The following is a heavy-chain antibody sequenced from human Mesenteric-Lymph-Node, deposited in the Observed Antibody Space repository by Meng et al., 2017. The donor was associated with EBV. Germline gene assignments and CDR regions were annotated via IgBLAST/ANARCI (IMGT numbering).Heavy chain of an antibody. D-gene: IGHD3-22*01. CDR1: GGSITRTTW. V-gene: IGHV4-4*02. Sequence: QVTLQGSGPGLVKPSGTLSLTCTVSGGSITRTTWWNWVRQPPGKGLEWIGEIYHSGRTNCKPSLQSRVTMSVDKSQNHFSLKLTSVTAADTAVYYCAGASDISGYYGGLDYWGQGILVTVSS. CDR2: IYHSGRT. J-gene: IGHJ4*02. CDR3: AGASDISGYYGGLDY.